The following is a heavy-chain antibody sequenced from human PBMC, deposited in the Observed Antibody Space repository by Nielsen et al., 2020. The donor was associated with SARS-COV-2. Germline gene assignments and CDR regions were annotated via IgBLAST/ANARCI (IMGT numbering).Heavy chain of an antibody. V-gene: IGHV3-30*18. CDR1: GFTFSSYW. CDR2: ISYDGSNK. D-gene: IGHD3-3*01. CDR3: AKDHGGSLEWLHYLDY. Sequence: GGSLRLSCAASGFTFSSYWMHWVRQAPGKGLEWVAVISYDGSNKYYADSVKGRFTISRDNSKNTLYLQMNSLRAEDTAVYYCAKDHGGSLEWLHYLDYWGQGTLVTVSS. J-gene: IGHJ4*02.